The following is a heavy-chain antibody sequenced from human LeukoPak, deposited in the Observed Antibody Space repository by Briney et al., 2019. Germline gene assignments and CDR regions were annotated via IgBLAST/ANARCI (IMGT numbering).Heavy chain of an antibody. D-gene: IGHD3-10*02. CDR3: AELGITMIGGV. Sequence: GXSLRXSCAASGFTFSSYEMNWVRQAPGKGLEWVSYISSSGSTIYYADSVKGRFTISRDNAKNSLYLQMNSLRAEDTAVYYCAELGITMIGGVWGKGTTVTISS. J-gene: IGHJ6*04. V-gene: IGHV3-48*03. CDR2: ISSSGSTI. CDR1: GFTFSSYE.